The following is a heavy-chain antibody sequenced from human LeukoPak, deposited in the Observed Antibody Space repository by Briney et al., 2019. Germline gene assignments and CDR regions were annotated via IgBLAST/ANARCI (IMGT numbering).Heavy chain of an antibody. J-gene: IGHJ4*02. Sequence: GGSLRLSCAASEFTFSNFWMSWVRQAPGKGLEWVANIKQDESEKYYVDSVKGRFTISRDNAKNSLYLQMNSLRAEDSAVYYCAKDWSTVTTYYWGQGTLVTVSS. CDR1: EFTFSNFW. D-gene: IGHD4-17*01. V-gene: IGHV3-7*01. CDR2: IKQDESEK. CDR3: AKDWSTVTTYY.